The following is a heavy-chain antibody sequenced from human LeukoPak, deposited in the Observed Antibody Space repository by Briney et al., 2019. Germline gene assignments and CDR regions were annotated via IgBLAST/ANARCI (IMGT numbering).Heavy chain of an antibody. V-gene: IGHV6-1*01. Sequence: SQTLSLTCAISGDSVSSNSVAWHWVRQSPSRGLEWLGRTCYKSKWSNDYAFSVKGRITINPDTSKNQFSLHLNFVTPEDTAVYYCPRLVHQLAHFDSWCQGTQVTVSS. CDR3: PRLVHQLAHFDS. CDR2: TCYKSKWSN. D-gene: IGHD1-1*01. CDR1: GDSVSSNSVA. J-gene: IGHJ4*02.